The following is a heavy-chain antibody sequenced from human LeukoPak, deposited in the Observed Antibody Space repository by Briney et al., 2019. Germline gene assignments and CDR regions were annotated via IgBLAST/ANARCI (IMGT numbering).Heavy chain of an antibody. D-gene: IGHD2-2*01. CDR1: GGPISSGDYY. V-gene: IGHV4-30-4*01. J-gene: IGHJ6*04. CDR2: IYYSGST. Sequence: SETLSLTCTVSGGPISSGDYYWSWIRQPPGKGLEWIGYIYYSGSTYYNPSLKSRVTISVDTSKNQFSLKLSSVTAADTAVYYCASVDCSSTSCYYYYGMDVWGKGTTVTVSS. CDR3: ASVDCSSTSCYYYYGMDV.